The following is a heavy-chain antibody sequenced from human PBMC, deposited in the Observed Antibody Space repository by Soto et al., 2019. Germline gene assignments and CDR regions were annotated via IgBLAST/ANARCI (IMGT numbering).Heavy chain of an antibody. CDR1: GGSFSGYY. V-gene: IGHV4-34*01. CDR3: ARVLTLDV. Sequence: QVQLQQWGAGLLKPSETLSLTCAVYGGSFSGYYWSWIRQPPGKGLEWIGEINHSGSTNYNPSLKSRVTISEDTSKNQFSLTLSSVTAADTAVYYCARVLTLDVWGQGTTVTVSS. CDR2: INHSGST. J-gene: IGHJ6*02.